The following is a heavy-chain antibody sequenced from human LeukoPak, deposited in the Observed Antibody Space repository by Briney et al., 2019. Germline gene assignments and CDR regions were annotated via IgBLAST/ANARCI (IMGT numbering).Heavy chain of an antibody. V-gene: IGHV4-59*01. CDR3: ARDGFNDFWSGSYYMDV. Sequence: PSETLPLTCTVSGGSISSYYWSWIRQPPGKGLEWIGYIYYSGSTNYNPSLKSRVTISVDTSKNQFSLKLSSVTAADTAVYYCARDGFNDFWSGSYYMDVWGKGTTVTVSS. D-gene: IGHD3-3*01. CDR1: GGSISSYY. CDR2: IYYSGST. J-gene: IGHJ6*03.